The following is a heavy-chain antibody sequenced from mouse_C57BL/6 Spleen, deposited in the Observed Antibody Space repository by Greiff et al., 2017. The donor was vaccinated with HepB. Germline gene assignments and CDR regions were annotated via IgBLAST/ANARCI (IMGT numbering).Heavy chain of an antibody. V-gene: IGHV1-64*01. D-gene: IGHD4-1*01. CDR3: ARLELGREDY. Sequence: QVQLQQSGAELVKPGASVKLSCKASGYTFTSYWMHWVKQRPGQGLEWIGMIHPNSGSTNYNEKFKSKATLTVDKSSSTAYMQLSSLTSEDSAVYYCARLELGREDYWGQGTTLTVSS. J-gene: IGHJ2*01. CDR2: IHPNSGST. CDR1: GYTFTSYW.